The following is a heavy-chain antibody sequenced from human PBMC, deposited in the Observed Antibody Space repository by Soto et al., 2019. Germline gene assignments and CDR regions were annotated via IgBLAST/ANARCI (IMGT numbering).Heavy chain of an antibody. CDR2: ISYDGSNK. Sequence: PGGSLRLSCADSVFTFSSYGMHWVRQAPGKGLEWVAVISYDGSNKYYADSVKGRFTISRDNSKNTLYLQMNSLRAEDTAVYYCAKERNWGQGTLVTVSS. CDR3: AKERN. J-gene: IGHJ1*01. CDR1: VFTFSSYG. V-gene: IGHV3-30*18.